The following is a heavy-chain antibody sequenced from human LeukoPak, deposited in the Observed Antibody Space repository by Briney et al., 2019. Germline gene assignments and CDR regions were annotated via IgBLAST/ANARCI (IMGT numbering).Heavy chain of an antibody. J-gene: IGHJ6*02. D-gene: IGHD6-19*01. V-gene: IGHV1-69*01. CDR3: ARDSVGSGWSQDYYGMDV. CDR2: IIPIIGTA. Sequence: GASVKVSCKASGGTFNSYAISWVRQAPGQGLEWMGGIIPIIGTANYAQKFQGRVTITADESTSTAYMELSSLRSEDTAVYYCARDSVGSGWSQDYYGMDVWGQGTTVTVSS. CDR1: GGTFNSYA.